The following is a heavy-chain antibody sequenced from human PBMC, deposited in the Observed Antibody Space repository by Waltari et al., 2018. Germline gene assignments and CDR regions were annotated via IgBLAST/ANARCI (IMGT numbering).Heavy chain of an antibody. V-gene: IGHV3-30*18. CDR3: AKGRRGTPYYMDV. D-gene: IGHD1-26*01. Sequence: QVQLVESGGGVVQPGRSLSLSCAASGYTLSSYGMHWVGQAPGKGLEWVAVISYDGSNKYYADSVKGRFTISRDNSKNTLYLQMNSLRAEDTAVYYCAKGRRGTPYYMDVWGKGTTVTISS. CDR1: GYTLSSYG. J-gene: IGHJ6*03. CDR2: ISYDGSNK.